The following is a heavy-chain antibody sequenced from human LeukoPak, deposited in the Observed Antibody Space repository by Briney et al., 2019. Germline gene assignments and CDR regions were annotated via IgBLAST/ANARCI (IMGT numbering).Heavy chain of an antibody. CDR3: ARGFTMVRGEYYFDY. Sequence: PSETLSLTCTVSGGSISSYYWSWIRQPPGKGLEWIGYIYTSGSTNYNPSLKSRVTISVDTSKNQFSLKLSSVTAADTAVYYCARGFTMVRGEYYFDYWGQGTLVTVSS. J-gene: IGHJ4*02. D-gene: IGHD3-10*01. V-gene: IGHV4-4*09. CDR2: IYTSGST. CDR1: GGSISSYY.